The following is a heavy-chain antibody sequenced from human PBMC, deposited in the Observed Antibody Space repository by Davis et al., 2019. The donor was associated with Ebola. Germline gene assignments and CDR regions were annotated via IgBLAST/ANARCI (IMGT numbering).Heavy chain of an antibody. V-gene: IGHV3-74*01. J-gene: IGHJ6*02. CDR1: GFTFSDYW. CDR3: ARDPYSSSFRKVGSYGMDV. CDR2: IDTDGSRT. Sequence: PGGSLRLSCAASGFTFSDYWMHWVRHAPGKGLVWVSHIDTDGSRTDYADSVRGRFTISRDNAKQTLYLQMNSLRAEDTAVYYCARDPYSSSFRKVGSYGMDVWGQGTTVTVSS. D-gene: IGHD6-6*01.